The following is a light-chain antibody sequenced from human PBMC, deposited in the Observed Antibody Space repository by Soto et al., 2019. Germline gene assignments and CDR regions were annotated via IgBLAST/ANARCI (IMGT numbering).Light chain of an antibody. V-gene: IGKV1-16*02. Sequence: DIQMTQSPSSLSASVGDRVTITCRARQGITNYVAWVQQKPGKAPKSLIYAASSLQSGAPSKFCGRVSGSEFTITISSLQPEDYATYYCQQYNSYQLTCGGGTRVES. J-gene: IGKJ4*01. CDR3: QQYNSYQLT. CDR2: AAS. CDR1: QGITNY.